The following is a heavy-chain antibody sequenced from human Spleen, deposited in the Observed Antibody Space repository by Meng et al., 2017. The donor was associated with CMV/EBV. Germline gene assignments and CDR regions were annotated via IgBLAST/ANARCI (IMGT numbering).Heavy chain of an antibody. J-gene: IGHJ3*01. CDR1: GFTFSSYA. V-gene: IGHV3-30*04. Sequence: GGPLRLSCAASGFTFSSYAMLWVRQAPGKGLEWVAVISYDGSNKYYADSVKGRFTISRDNSKNTLYLQMNSLRAEDTAVYYCAMALGEGHWGQGTMVTVSS. CDR3: AMALGEGH. CDR2: ISYDGSNK. D-gene: IGHD3-10*01.